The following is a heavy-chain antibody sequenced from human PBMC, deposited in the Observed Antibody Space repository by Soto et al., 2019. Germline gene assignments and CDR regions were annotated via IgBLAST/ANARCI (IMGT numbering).Heavy chain of an antibody. CDR3: ARGREYSRTFDP. J-gene: IGHJ5*02. D-gene: IGHD6-6*01. CDR2: FDPEDGET. CDR1: GYSQTEIS. V-gene: IGHV1-24*01. Sequence: TSVKVTCEDSGYSQTEISRHWVRQAPGKGLEWMGGFDPEDGETIYAQKFQGRVTMTEDTSTDTAYMELSSLRSEDTAVYYCARGREYSRTFDPWGQGTLVTSP.